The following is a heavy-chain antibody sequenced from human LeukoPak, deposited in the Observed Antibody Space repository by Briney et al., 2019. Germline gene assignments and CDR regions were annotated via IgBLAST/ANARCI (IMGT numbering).Heavy chain of an antibody. V-gene: IGHV4-59*01. Sequence: SETLSLTCSVSVDSFSTNYWSWIREPPGKGLEFIGYISSIASTNYHPSLNSPVTISVDTSKKRFSLQMTSVTAADTAVYYCARDPTTVTKGFDIWGQGTMVTVSS. J-gene: IGHJ3*02. CDR2: ISSIAST. CDR1: VDSFSTNY. D-gene: IGHD4-17*01. CDR3: ARDPTTVTKGFDI.